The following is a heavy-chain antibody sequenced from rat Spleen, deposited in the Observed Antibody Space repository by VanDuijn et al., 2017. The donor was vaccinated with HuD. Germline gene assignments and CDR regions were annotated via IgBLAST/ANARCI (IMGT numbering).Heavy chain of an antibody. Sequence: EVQLVESGGGLVQPGRSLKLSCAASGFTFSSFPMAWVRQGPKKGLEWVASINSGGSDTFYPDSVKGRFTISRDNAKSTLYLQMNSLRSEDTATYYCTRDAGGAPSDYWGQGVMVTVSS. J-gene: IGHJ2*01. CDR2: INSGGSDT. CDR3: TRDAGGAPSDY. D-gene: IGHD3-1*01. CDR1: GFTFSSFP. V-gene: IGHV5-46*01.